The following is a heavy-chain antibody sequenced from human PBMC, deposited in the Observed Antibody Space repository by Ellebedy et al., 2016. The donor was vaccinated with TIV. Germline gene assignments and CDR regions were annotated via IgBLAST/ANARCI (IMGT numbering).Heavy chain of an antibody. J-gene: IGHJ5*02. V-gene: IGHV4-31*03. CDR2: IYYSGST. CDR1: GGSISSGGYY. Sequence: MPSETLSLTCTVSGGSISSGGYYWSWIRQPTGKGLEWIGYIYYSGSTYYNPSLKSRVTISVDTSKNQFSLKLSSVTAADTAVYYFARDAYCGGDCRMGGWFDPWGQGTLVTVSS. CDR3: ARDAYCGGDCRMGGWFDP. D-gene: IGHD2-21*02.